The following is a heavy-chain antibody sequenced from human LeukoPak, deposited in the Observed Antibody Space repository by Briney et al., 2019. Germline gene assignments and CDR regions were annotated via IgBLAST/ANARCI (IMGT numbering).Heavy chain of an antibody. CDR3: ATHPDCGGDCFLDY. CDR1: GYTFTSYA. D-gene: IGHD2-21*02. Sequence: GASVKVSCKASGYTFTSYAMNWVRQAPGQGLEWMGRIIPILGIANYAQKFQGRVTITADKSTSTAYMELSSLRSEDTAVYYCATHPDCGGDCFLDYWGQGTLVTVSS. CDR2: IIPILGIA. J-gene: IGHJ4*02. V-gene: IGHV1-69*04.